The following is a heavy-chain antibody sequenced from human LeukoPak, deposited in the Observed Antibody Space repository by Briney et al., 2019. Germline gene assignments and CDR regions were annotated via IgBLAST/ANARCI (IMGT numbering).Heavy chain of an antibody. V-gene: IGHV4-61*01. CDR2: IYYSGST. CDR1: GGSVSSGSYY. J-gene: IGHJ3*01. CDR3: ARATYYSSSSPAFDV. Sequence: SETLSLTCTVSGGSVSSGSYYWSWIRQPPGKGLEWIGYIYYSGSTNYNPSLKSRVTISIDTSKNQFSLKLSSVTAADTAVYYCARATYYSSSSPAFDVWGQGTMVTVSS. D-gene: IGHD6-6*01.